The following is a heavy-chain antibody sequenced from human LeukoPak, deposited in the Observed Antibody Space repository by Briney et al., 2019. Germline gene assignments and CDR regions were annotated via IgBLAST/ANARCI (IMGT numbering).Heavy chain of an antibody. CDR3: AKDRTGLLWFGELLYHFDY. V-gene: IGHV3-23*01. D-gene: IGHD3-10*01. CDR2: ISGSGGST. CDR1: GFTFSSYA. J-gene: IGHJ4*02. Sequence: GGSLRLSCAASGFTFSSYAMSWVRQAPGKGLEWVSAISGSGGSTYYADSVKGRFTISRDNSKNTLYLQMNSLRAEDTAVYYCAKDRTGLLWFGELLYHFDYWGQGTLVTVSS.